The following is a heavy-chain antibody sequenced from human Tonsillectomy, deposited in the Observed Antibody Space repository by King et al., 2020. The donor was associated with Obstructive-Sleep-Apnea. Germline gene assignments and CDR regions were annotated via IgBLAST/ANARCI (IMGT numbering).Heavy chain of an antibody. V-gene: IGHV3-30*04. J-gene: IGHJ4*02. CDR3: ARGPRLQFFDY. CDR2: LTYDGRKP. CDR1: GCTFNTYA. Sequence: VQLVESGGGVVQPGKSLRLSCAASGCTFNTYAMHWVRQAPGKGLEWVTVLTYDGRKPYYADSVRGRFTISRENSKNMLYLQMTSLRPEDTAVFYCARGPRLQFFDYWGQGTPVTVSS. D-gene: IGHD5-12*01.